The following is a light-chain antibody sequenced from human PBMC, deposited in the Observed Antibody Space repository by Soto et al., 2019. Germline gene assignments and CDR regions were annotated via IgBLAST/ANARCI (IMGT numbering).Light chain of an antibody. Sequence: QSALTQPPSASGSLGQSVTISCTGTSXDVGAYNYVSWYQQHPGKAPKLMIYEVTRRPSGVPDRFSGSKSGNTASLNVSGLQAEDEADYYCCSYADNTDYVFGTGTKVTVL. J-gene: IGLJ1*01. CDR2: EVT. CDR1: SXDVGAYNY. V-gene: IGLV2-8*01. CDR3: CSYADNTDYV.